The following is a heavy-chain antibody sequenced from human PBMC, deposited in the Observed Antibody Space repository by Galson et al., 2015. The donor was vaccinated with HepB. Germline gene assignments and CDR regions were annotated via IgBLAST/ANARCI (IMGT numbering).Heavy chain of an antibody. Sequence: SLRLSCAASGFTFSNAWMSWVRQAPGKGLEWVGRIKSKTDGGTTDYAAPVKGRFTIARDDSKNTLYLQMNSLKTEDTAVYYCSTVIGIAVTVTSYWGQGTLVTVSS. J-gene: IGHJ4*02. CDR1: GFTFSNAW. V-gene: IGHV3-15*01. CDR3: STVIGIAVTVTSY. CDR2: IKSKTDGGTT. D-gene: IGHD4-11*01.